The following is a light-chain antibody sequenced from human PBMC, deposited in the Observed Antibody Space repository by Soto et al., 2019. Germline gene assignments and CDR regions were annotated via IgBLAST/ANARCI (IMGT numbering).Light chain of an antibody. CDR3: GMWDSSLSVVV. CDR2: DNN. Sequence: QPVLTQPPSVSAAPGQKVTISCSGSSSNIVSWYQQLPGTAPKLLIYDNNKRPSGIPDRFSGSKSGTSATLGITGLQTGDEADYYCGMWDSSLSVVVFGGGTKLTVL. V-gene: IGLV1-51*01. CDR1: SSNI. J-gene: IGLJ2*01.